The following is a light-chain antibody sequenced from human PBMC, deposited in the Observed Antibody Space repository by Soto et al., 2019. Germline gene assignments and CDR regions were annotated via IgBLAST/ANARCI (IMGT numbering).Light chain of an antibody. CDR2: AAS. J-gene: IGKJ1*01. CDR1: QSISNY. V-gene: IGKV1-39*01. CDR3: QQSYSTPPT. Sequence: IQMTQSPSSLSASVGDRVTITCRASQSISNYLNWYQQKPGKAPKLLIYAASSLQSGVPSRFSGSGSGTDFTLTISSLQPEDFATYYCQQSYSTPPTFGLGTKVDIK.